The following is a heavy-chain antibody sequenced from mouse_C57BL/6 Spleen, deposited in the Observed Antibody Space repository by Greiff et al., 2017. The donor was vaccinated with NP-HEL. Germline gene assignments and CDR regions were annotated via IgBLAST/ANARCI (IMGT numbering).Heavy chain of an antibody. V-gene: IGHV3-6*01. CDR1: GYSITSGYY. J-gene: IGHJ2*01. CDR2: ISYDGSN. Sequence: EVQLQESGPGLVKPSQSLSLTCSVTGYSITSGYYWNWIRQFPGNKLEWMGYISYDGSNNYNPSLKNRISITRDTSKNQFFLKLNSVTTEDTATYYCARVGFITTVVATEDYWGQGTTLTVSS. D-gene: IGHD1-1*01. CDR3: ARVGFITTVVATEDY.